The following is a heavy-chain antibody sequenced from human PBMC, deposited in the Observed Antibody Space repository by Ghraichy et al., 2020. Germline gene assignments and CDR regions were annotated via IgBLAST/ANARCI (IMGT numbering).Heavy chain of an antibody. CDR2: ISAYNGNT. J-gene: IGHJ6*02. CDR3: ARMGVITTGGEYYYYGMDV. Sequence: ASVNVSCKASGYTFTSYGISWVRQAPGQGLEWMGWISAYNGNTNYAQKLQGRVTMTTDTSTSTAYMELRSLRSDDTAVYYCARMGVITTGGEYYYYGMDVWGQGTTVTVSS. D-gene: IGHD3-22*01. CDR1: GYTFTSYG. V-gene: IGHV1-18*04.